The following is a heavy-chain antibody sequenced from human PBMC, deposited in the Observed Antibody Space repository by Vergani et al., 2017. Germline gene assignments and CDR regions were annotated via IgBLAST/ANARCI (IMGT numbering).Heavy chain of an antibody. J-gene: IGHJ6*02. CDR1: GGTFSSYA. CDR2: IIPIFGTA. D-gene: IGHD2-2*01. V-gene: IGHV1-69*01. CDR3: ARGGWYCSSTSCYYYYGMDV. Sequence: QVQLVQSGAEVKKPGSSVKVSCKASGGTFSSYAISWVRQAPGQGLEWMGGIIPIFGTANYAQKFQGRVTITADESTSTAYMELSSLRSEDTAVYYCARGGWYCSSTSCYYYYGMDVWGQGTTVTVSS.